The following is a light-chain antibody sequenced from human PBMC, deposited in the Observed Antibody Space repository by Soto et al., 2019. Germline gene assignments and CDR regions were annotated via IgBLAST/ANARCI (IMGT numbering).Light chain of an antibody. CDR3: QQYDNLPYT. CDR2: DAS. CDR1: QDITNY. Sequence: IQMTQSPSSLSASVGDRVTITCQASQDITNYLNWYQQKPGKAPKLLISDASKLERGVPSRFSGSGSGTHLTFSIISLQPEDIATYYCQQYDNLPYTFGQGTKLEMK. J-gene: IGKJ2*01. V-gene: IGKV1-33*01.